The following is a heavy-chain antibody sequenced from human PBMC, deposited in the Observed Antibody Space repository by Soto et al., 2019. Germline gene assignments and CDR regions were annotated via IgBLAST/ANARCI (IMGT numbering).Heavy chain of an antibody. CDR2: ISYDGSNK. V-gene: IGHV3-30*18. J-gene: IGHJ6*02. Sequence: TGGSLRLSCAASGFTFSSYGMHWVRQAPGKGLEWVAVISYDGSNKYYADSVKGRFTISRDNSKNTLYLQMNSLRAEDTAVYYCAKDLSGYGSGTPLGYYYYYGMDVWGQGTTVTVSS. CDR3: AKDLSGYGSGTPLGYYYYYGMDV. D-gene: IGHD3-10*01. CDR1: GFTFSSYG.